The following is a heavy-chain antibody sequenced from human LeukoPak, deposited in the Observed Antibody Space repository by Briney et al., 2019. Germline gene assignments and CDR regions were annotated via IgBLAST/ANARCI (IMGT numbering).Heavy chain of an antibody. CDR1: GFTFSSYA. CDR3: AKEISPPYYYGWGSYYYFDY. V-gene: IGHV3-23*01. CDR2: ISGSGGST. J-gene: IGHJ4*02. D-gene: IGHD3-10*01. Sequence: GGSLRLSCAASGFTFSSYAMSWVRQAPGKGLEWVSAISGSGGSTYYADSVKGRFTISRDNSKNTLYLQMNSLRAEDTAVYYCAKEISPPYYYGWGSYYYFDYWGQGTLVTVPS.